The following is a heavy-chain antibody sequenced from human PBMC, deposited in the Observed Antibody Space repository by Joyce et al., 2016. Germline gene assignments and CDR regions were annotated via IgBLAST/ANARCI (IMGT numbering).Heavy chain of an antibody. CDR3: ARGGISYYYAMDV. D-gene: IGHD3-16*01. Sequence: QLVESGGGVVKPGGSLRLSCAASGSTFSSSSMSWFRQAPGKGLEWVAAISGTSYYIFHAETVRGRFTVSRDNAKKTLYRQMNSLRAEDSAVFYCARGGISYYYAMDVWGQGTTVTVSS. CDR2: ISGTSYYI. J-gene: IGHJ6*02. CDR1: GSTFSSSS. V-gene: IGHV3-21*01.